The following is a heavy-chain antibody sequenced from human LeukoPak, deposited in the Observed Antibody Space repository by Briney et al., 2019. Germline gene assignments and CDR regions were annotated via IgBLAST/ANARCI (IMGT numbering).Heavy chain of an antibody. D-gene: IGHD4-17*01. Sequence: SETLSLTCTVSGGSISSYYWSWIRQPPGKGLEWIGYIFYTGTTNYNPSLNSRVTISVDTSKNQFSLRLNSVTAADTAVYYCARDPRGYGDPYWYFDLWGRGTLVTVSS. CDR2: IFYTGTT. CDR1: GGSISSYY. V-gene: IGHV4-59*01. J-gene: IGHJ2*01. CDR3: ARDPRGYGDPYWYFDL.